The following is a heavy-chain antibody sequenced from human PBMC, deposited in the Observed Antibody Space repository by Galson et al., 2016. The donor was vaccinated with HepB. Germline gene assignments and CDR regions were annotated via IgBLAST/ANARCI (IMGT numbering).Heavy chain of an antibody. D-gene: IGHD5-18*01. CDR1: GFTFSSYA. CDR2: IRDSGGIT. V-gene: IGHV3-23*01. CDR3: AKVFRQYSYGYSGWYFDL. J-gene: IGHJ2*01. Sequence: SLRLSCAASGFTFSSYAMNWVRQAPGKGLEWVSGIRDSGGITDYADSVKGRFTISRDNSKTTLFLQMNSLRIDDTAVYYCAKVFRQYSYGYSGWYFDLWGRGTLVTVSS.